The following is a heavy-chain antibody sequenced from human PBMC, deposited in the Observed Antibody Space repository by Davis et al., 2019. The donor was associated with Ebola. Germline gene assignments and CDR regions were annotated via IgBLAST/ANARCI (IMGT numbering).Heavy chain of an antibody. J-gene: IGHJ4*02. V-gene: IGHV1-69*13. CDR1: GGTFSSYA. CDR2: IIPIFGTA. Sequence: SVKVSCKASGGTFSSYAISWVRQAPGQGLEWMGGIIPIFGTANYAQKFQGRVTITADESTSTAYMELSSLRSDDTAVYYCARDYPPYDYVWGSFDPFDYWGQGTLVTVSS. CDR3: ARDYPPYDYVWGSFDPFDY. D-gene: IGHD3-16*01.